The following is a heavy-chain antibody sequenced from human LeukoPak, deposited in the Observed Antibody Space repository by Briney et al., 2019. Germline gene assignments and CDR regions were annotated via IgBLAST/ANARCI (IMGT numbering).Heavy chain of an antibody. Sequence: SETLSLTCTVSGGSISSGSYYWGWIRRPPGKGLEWIGSIYYSGSTYYNPSLKSRVTISVVTSKNQFSLKLSSVTAADTAVYYCARRHDWGFDYWGQGTLVTVSS. CDR3: ARRHDWGFDY. J-gene: IGHJ4*02. D-gene: IGHD7-27*01. V-gene: IGHV4-39*01. CDR2: IYYSGST. CDR1: GGSISSGSYY.